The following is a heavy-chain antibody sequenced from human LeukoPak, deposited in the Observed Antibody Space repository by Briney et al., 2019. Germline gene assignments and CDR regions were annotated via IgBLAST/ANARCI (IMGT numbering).Heavy chain of an antibody. D-gene: IGHD5-24*01. CDR2: IYYSGIT. CDR1: DGSISSSGYY. Sequence: SETLSLTCTVSDGSISSSGYYWSWIRQPPGMGLEWIGTIYYSGITHYNPSLKSRVTISVATSKNQFSLKLTSVTAADTAVYYCARVLDGYNAGFDYWGQGTLVTVSS. CDR3: ARVLDGYNAGFDY. J-gene: IGHJ4*02. V-gene: IGHV4-39*01.